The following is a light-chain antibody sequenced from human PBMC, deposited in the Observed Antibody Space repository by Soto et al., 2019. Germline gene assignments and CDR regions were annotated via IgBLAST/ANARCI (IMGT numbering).Light chain of an antibody. CDR3: QQYGNSPQIT. CDR1: QSVRNSY. J-gene: IGKJ5*01. V-gene: IGKV3-20*01. CDR2: GAS. Sequence: IVLTHSPGTLSLSPWERATLSCRASQSVRNSYLAWYQQKPGQAPRLLMSGASSRSTGIPDRFSGNGSGTDFTLTISRLEPEDFAVYYCQQYGNSPQITFGQGTRLEIK.